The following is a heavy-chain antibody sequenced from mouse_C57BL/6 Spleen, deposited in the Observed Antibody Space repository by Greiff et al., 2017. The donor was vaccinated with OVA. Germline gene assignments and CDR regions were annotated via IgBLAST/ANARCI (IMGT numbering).Heavy chain of an antibody. D-gene: IGHD1-1*02. CDR1: GYTFTSYW. Sequence: VQLQQPGAELVKPGASVKMSCKASGYTFTSYWITWVKQRPGQGLEWIGDIYPGSGSTNYNEKFKSKATLTVDTSSSTAYMQLSSLTSEDSAVYYCARRVYGGAWFAYWGQGTLVTVSA. J-gene: IGHJ3*01. CDR2: IYPGSGST. CDR3: ARRVYGGAWFAY. V-gene: IGHV1-55*01.